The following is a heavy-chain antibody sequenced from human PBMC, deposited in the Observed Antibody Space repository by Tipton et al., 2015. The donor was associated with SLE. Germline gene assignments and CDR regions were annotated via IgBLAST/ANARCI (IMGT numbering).Heavy chain of an antibody. J-gene: IGHJ4*02. CDR1: GDSITSDIYY. D-gene: IGHD1-26*01. V-gene: IGHV4-39*07. CDR3: AREETWDPYYFDY. CDR2: VYYVGYT. Sequence: GLVKPSETLSLTCFVSGDSITSDIYYWGWIRQPPGKGLEWIGNVYYVGYTYYNPSLKSRVTMSVDTSNNQFSLRLNSVTAADTAVYSCAREETWDPYYFDYWGQGTLVTVSS.